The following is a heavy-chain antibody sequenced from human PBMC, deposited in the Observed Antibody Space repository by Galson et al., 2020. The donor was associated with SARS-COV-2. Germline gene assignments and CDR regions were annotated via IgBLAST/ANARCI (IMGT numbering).Heavy chain of an antibody. CDR3: AQDPLLSLVLFGGVPLNAFDV. CDR2: ISRKGDTT. Sequence: GGSLRLSCAASGLPFSSHCMTWVRQAPGKGLEWVSSISRKGDTTYYADSVKGRFTVSRDNSKNTLYLQMTSLRAEDTAEYYCAQDPLLSLVLFGGVPLNAFDVWGQGTKVTVSS. J-gene: IGHJ3*01. CDR1: GLPFSSHC. D-gene: IGHD3-16*01. V-gene: IGHV3-23*01.